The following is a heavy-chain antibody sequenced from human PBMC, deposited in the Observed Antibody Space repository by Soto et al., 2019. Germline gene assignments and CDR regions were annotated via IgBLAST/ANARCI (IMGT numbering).Heavy chain of an antibody. CDR3: ARGVSAGVDY. V-gene: IGHV1-8*01. J-gene: IGHJ4*02. Sequence: ASVKVSCKASGYSFTSLDINWVRQTAGQGLEWMGWMQPSTGRTGYAQKFQGRVTMTRDTSMNTAYMELTTLTSDDTAFYYCARGVSAGVDYWGQGTLVTVSS. CDR1: GYSFTSLD. D-gene: IGHD1-26*01. CDR2: MQPSTGRT.